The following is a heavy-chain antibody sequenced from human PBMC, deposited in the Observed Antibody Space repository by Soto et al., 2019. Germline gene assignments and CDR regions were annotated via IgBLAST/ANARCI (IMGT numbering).Heavy chain of an antibody. V-gene: IGHV3-23*01. Sequence: GVSLILSCAASGFPLNNFAMSWVLQAPGRGLEWVSGISGRGDRINYADSVKGRFTVSRDNSRNTLYLQMNSLRVEDTAVYECAKHSHGTTFCCGEDWRQGTLVT. CDR3: AKHSHGTTFCCGED. CDR2: ISGRGDRI. D-gene: IGHD1-7*01. J-gene: IGHJ4*02. CDR1: GFPLNNFA.